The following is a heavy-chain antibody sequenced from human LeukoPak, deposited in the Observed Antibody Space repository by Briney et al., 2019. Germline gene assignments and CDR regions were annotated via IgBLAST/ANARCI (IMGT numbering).Heavy chain of an antibody. CDR3: ARDNPDSSFFDY. J-gene: IGHJ4*02. CDR2: IYTSGST. Sequence: SETLSLTCTVSGGSISSYYWSWIRQSAGKGLEWIGRIYTSGSTNYSPSLKSRVTMSVDTSKNQFSLKLSSVTAADTAVYYCARDNPDSSFFDYWGQGTLVTVSS. V-gene: IGHV4-4*07. D-gene: IGHD6-6*01. CDR1: GGSISSYY.